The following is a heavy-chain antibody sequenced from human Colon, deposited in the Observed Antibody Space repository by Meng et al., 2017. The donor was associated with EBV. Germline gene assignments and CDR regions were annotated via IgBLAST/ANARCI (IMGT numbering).Heavy chain of an antibody. CDR1: GDSVATGRYY. CDR2: IYYIGST. J-gene: IGHJ5*02. V-gene: IGHV4-61*01. D-gene: IGHD3-10*01. Sequence: QGTGPGIVQPSAILYSSCTVSGDSVATGRYYWRWIRQPPGKGMEWIAYIYYIGSTNYNPSLKSLLTISLDTSKNQFSLSLRSVTAADTAVYYCARVSGRSFDPWGQGTLVTVSS. CDR3: ARVSGRSFDP.